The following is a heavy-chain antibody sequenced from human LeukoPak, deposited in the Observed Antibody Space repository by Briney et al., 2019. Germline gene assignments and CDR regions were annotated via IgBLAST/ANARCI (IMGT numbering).Heavy chain of an antibody. J-gene: IGHJ4*02. CDR2: INHSGST. D-gene: IGHD3-16*02. V-gene: IGHV4-34*01. CDR3: ARGPHYDYVWGSYRYTRPFDY. Sequence: SETLSLTCAVYGGSFSGYYWSWIRQPPGKGLEWIGEINHSGSTNYNPSLKSRVTISVDTSKNQFSLKLSSVTAADTAVYYCARGPHYDYVWGSYRYTRPFDYWGQGTLVTVSP. CDR1: GGSFSGYY.